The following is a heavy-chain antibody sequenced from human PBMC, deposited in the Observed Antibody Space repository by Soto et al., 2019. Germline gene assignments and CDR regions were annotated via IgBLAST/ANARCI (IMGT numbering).Heavy chain of an antibody. D-gene: IGHD6-6*01. CDR2: INPNSGGT. CDR1: GYTFTGYY. J-gene: IGHJ6*02. V-gene: IGHV1-2*04. CDR3: AREDVSSSSIYYYGMDV. Sequence: ASVKVSCKASGYTFTGYYMHWVRQALRQGLEWMGWINPNSGGTNYAQKFQGWVTMTRDTSISTAYMELSRLRSDDTAVYYCAREDVSSSSIYYYGMDVSGQGTTVTVSS.